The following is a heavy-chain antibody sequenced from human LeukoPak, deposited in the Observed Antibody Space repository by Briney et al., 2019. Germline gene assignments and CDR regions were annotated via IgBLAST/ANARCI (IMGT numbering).Heavy chain of an antibody. V-gene: IGHV3-33*01. CDR2: TWYDGSNK. D-gene: IGHD3-10*01. J-gene: IGHJ3*02. Sequence: SGGSLRLPCAASGFTFSSYGMHWVRQAPGKGLEWVAVTWYDGSNKYYADSVKGRFTISRDNPKNTLYLQMNSLRVEDTAVYYCARVHWGNYYLNAFDIWGQGTMVTVSS. CDR1: GFTFSSYG. CDR3: ARVHWGNYYLNAFDI.